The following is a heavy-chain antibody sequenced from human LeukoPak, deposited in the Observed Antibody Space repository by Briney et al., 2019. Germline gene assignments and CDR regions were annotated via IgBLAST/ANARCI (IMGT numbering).Heavy chain of an antibody. CDR3: AKGLSVQ. V-gene: IGHV3-30*02. J-gene: IGHJ4*02. CDR2: IRYDGSYN. Sequence: GGSLRLSCAASGFASSSYGMHWVRQAPGKGLEWVAFIRYDGSYNYSADSVKDRFTISRDISKKTLYLQMNSLRAEDTAVYYCAKGLSVQGGQGTLVTVSS. CDR1: GFASSSYG. D-gene: IGHD3-16*02.